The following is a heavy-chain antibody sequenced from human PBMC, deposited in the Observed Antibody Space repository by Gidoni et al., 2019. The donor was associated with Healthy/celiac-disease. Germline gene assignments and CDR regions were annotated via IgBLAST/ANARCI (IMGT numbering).Heavy chain of an antibody. CDR3: ARHGVPHWYFDL. CDR1: GGSISSYY. J-gene: IGHJ2*01. D-gene: IGHD3-10*01. Sequence: PGLVKPSETLSLTCTVSGGSISSYYWSWIRQPPGKGLEWIGYIYYSGSTNYNPSLKSRVTISVDTSKNQFSLKLSSVTAADTAVYYCARHGVPHWYFDLWGRGTLVTVSS. V-gene: IGHV4-59*08. CDR2: IYYSGST.